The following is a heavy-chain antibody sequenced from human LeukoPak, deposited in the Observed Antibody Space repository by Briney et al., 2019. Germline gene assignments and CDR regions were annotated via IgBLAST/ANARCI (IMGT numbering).Heavy chain of an antibody. CDR2: ISSSSSYI. Sequence: GGSLRLSCAASGFTFSSYSMNWVRQAPGKGLEWVSSISSSSSYIYYGDSVKGRFTISRDNAKNSLYLQMNSLRAEDTAVYYCARWRRVPAAMVHYYYGMDVWGQGTTVTVSS. CDR3: ARWRRVPAAMVHYYYGMDV. V-gene: IGHV3-21*01. J-gene: IGHJ6*02. CDR1: GFTFSSYS. D-gene: IGHD2-2*01.